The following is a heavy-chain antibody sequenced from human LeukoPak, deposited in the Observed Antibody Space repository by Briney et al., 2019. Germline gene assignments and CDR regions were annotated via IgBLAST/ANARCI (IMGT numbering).Heavy chain of an antibody. CDR2: IYYSGST. Sequence: SETLSLTCTVSVGSISSSSYYWGWIRQPPGKGLEWIGSIYYSGSTYYNPSLKSRVTMSVDTSNNQFSLKLSSVTAADTAVYYCARHIQIAFRVFRLGWIDPWGQGTLVTVSS. V-gene: IGHV4-39*01. CDR3: ARHIQIAFRVFRLGWIDP. J-gene: IGHJ5*02. CDR1: VGSISSSSYY. D-gene: IGHD3-3*02.